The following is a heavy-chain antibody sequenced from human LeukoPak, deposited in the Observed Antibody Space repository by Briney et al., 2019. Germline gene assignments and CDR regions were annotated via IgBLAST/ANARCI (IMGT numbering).Heavy chain of an antibody. Sequence: SETLSLTCAVYGGSFSGYYWSWIRQPPGKGLEWIGEINHSGGTNYNPSLKSRVTISVDTSKNQFSLKLSSVTAADTAVYYCARGPNFDYWGQGTLVTVSS. J-gene: IGHJ4*02. V-gene: IGHV4-34*01. D-gene: IGHD3-10*01. CDR1: GGSFSGYY. CDR2: INHSGGT. CDR3: ARGPNFDY.